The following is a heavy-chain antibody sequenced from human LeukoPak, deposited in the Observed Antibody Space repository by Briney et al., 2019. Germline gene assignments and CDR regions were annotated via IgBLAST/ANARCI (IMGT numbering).Heavy chain of an antibody. CDR1: GGSISSYY. V-gene: IGHV4-4*09. J-gene: IGHJ4*02. CDR2: IYTSGGT. CDR3: ARLLFSSGWCFDY. Sequence: SDTLSLTCTVSGGSISSYYWSWIRQPPGKGLEWIGYIYTSGGTNYNPSLKSRVTISVDTSKNQFSLKLSSVTAADTAVYYCARLLFSSGWCFDYWGQGTLVTVSS. D-gene: IGHD6-19*01.